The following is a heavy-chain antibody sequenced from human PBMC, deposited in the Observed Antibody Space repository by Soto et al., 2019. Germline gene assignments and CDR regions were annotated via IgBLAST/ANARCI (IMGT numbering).Heavy chain of an antibody. CDR1: GGSISSYY. V-gene: IGHV4-59*08. D-gene: IGHD2-2*02. J-gene: IGHJ4*02. CDR3: AFFYGLTPVPAVIFI. CDR2: IYYSGST. Sequence: PSETLSLTCTVSGGSISSYYWSWIRQPPGKGLEWIGYIYYSGSTNYNPSLKSRVTISVDTSKNQFSLKLSSVTAADTAVYYCAFFYGLTPVPAVIFICGQGSLVTVSS.